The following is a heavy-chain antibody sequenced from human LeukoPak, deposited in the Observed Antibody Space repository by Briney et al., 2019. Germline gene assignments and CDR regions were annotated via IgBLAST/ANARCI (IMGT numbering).Heavy chain of an antibody. Sequence: GGSLRLSCAASGFTFSDYYMSWIRQAPGKGLEWVSYVSSSSSYTNYADSVKGRFTISRDNAKNSLYLQMNSLRAEDTAVYYCARVRSGCPDYWGQGTLVTVSS. CDR2: VSSSSSYT. D-gene: IGHD6-19*01. J-gene: IGHJ4*02. V-gene: IGHV3-11*06. CDR1: GFTFSDYY. CDR3: ARVRSGCPDY.